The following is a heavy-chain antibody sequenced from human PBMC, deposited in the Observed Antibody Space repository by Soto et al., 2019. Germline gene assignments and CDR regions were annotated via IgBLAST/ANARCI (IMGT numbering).Heavy chain of an antibody. Sequence: GGSQRLSCTASGFNFRTYKMNWVRQAPGKGLEWVSSIRSSSDYVHYADSVKGRFTISRDNAKNSLSLQMNNLRAEDTAVYYCATAEHWGQGTLVTVSS. CDR3: ATAEH. J-gene: IGHJ4*02. CDR2: IRSSSDYV. V-gene: IGHV3-21*01. CDR1: GFNFRTYK.